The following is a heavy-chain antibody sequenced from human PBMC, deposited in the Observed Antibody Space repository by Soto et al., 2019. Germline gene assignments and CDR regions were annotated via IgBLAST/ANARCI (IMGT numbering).Heavy chain of an antibody. CDR3: AKDQRARMTPGYYYGMDV. V-gene: IGHV3-30*18. CDR1: GFTFSNYG. D-gene: IGHD6-6*01. Sequence: PGGSLRLSCAASGFTFSNYGMHWVRQAPGKGLEWVAVMSYDGNDKYYADSVKGRFTISRDNSKNTMYLQMNSLRAGDTAVYYCAKDQRARMTPGYYYGMDVWGQGTAVTVS. CDR2: MSYDGNDK. J-gene: IGHJ6*02.